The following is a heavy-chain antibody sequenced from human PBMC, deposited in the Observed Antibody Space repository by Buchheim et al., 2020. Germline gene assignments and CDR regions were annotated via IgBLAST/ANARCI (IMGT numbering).Heavy chain of an antibody. V-gene: IGHV3-30*18. D-gene: IGHD6-13*01. Sequence: QVQLVESGGGVVQPGRSLRLSCAASGFTFSSYGMHWVRQAPGKGLEWVAVISSDGSNKYYAGSVKGRFTIYRDNSKTTLSLPMNSLRAEDTAVYYCAKTVAAAGPYGMDVWGQGTT. J-gene: IGHJ6*02. CDR1: GFTFSSYG. CDR3: AKTVAAAGPYGMDV. CDR2: ISSDGSNK.